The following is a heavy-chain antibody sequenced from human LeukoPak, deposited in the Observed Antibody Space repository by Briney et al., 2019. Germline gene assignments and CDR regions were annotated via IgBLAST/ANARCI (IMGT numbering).Heavy chain of an antibody. CDR1: GGSFSGYY. CDR2: INHSGST. D-gene: IGHD3-10*01. V-gene: IGHV4-34*01. Sequence: SETLSLTCAVYGGSFSGYYWSWIRQPPGKGLEWIGEINHSGSTNYNPPLKSRVTISVDTSKNQFSLKLSSVTAADTAVYYCARGGGGLWFGERERLDYWGQGTLVTVSS. J-gene: IGHJ4*02. CDR3: ARGGGGLWFGERERLDY.